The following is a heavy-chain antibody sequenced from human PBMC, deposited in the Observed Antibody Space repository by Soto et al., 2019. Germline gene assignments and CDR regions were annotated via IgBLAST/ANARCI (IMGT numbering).Heavy chain of an antibody. CDR3: SREGGNLNWFDP. Sequence: PGGSLRLSCAASGFTFSSYAMSWVRQAPGKGLEWVSSISAGGSNTYYADSVKGRFTISRDNAKNSLYLQMNSLRDEDTAVYYWSREGGNLNWFDPWGQGTLVTVSS. CDR1: GFTFSSYA. D-gene: IGHD1-26*01. V-gene: IGHV3-23*01. J-gene: IGHJ5*02. CDR2: ISAGGSNT.